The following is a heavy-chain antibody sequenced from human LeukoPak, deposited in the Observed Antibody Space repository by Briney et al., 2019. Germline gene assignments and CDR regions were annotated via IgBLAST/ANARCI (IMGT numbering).Heavy chain of an antibody. V-gene: IGHV4-4*09. D-gene: IGHD3-9*01. CDR2: IYASGTT. Sequence: PSETLSLTCTVSGGSIGSYCWSWIRQPPGKGLEWIGYIYASGTTNYNPSLKSRLTMSVDTSKNQFSLKLNSVTAADTAVYYCARQGLSYDILTDFYNSGYFDNWGQGTLVTVSS. CDR3: ARQGLSYDILTDFYNSGYFDN. CDR1: GGSIGSYC. J-gene: IGHJ4*02.